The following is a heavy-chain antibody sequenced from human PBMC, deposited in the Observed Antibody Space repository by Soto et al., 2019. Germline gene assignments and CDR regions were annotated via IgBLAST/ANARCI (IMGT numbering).Heavy chain of an antibody. Sequence: SESLSLTCTVSGGSISSAGYYWSWIRQHPGKGLEWIGYIYYSGSTYYNPSLKSRVTISVDTSKNQFSLKLSSVTAADTAVYYCARNIVVVPAAQGYFCHXWGQGTMFTVSX. CDR2: IYYSGST. CDR1: GGSISSAGYY. D-gene: IGHD2-2*01. CDR3: ARNIVVVPAAQGYFCHX. V-gene: IGHV4-31*03. J-gene: IGHJ5*02.